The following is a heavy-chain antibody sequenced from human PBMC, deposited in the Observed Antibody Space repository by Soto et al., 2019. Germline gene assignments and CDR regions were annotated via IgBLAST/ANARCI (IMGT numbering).Heavy chain of an antibody. CDR1: GFSLNTGGVG. J-gene: IGHJ6*02. V-gene: IGHV2-5*02. D-gene: IGHD3-10*01. Sequence: ITLKESGPTLVKPTQTLTLTCTFSGFSLNTGGVGVGWVRQPRGKAMEWLALIYWADDERYRPSLRSRLNITKDTINNQVVLTMTNMDPEDTATYYCVRNWRYYGGDYYYGMDAWGQGTTVTV. CDR2: IYWADDE. CDR3: VRNWRYYGGDYYYGMDA.